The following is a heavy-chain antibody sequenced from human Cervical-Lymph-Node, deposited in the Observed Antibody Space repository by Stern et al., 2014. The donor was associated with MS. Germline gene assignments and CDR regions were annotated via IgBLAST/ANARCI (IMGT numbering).Heavy chain of an antibody. Sequence: QITLKESGPTLVKPTQTLTLTCSFSGFSLDTPGVGVGWIHQPPGKALEWLALIYWDDDRHYKPSLKSRLTLTKDPSKNQVVFTMTNMDPVDTATYHCAQVSVEVGGQFEYWGQGTLVTVSS. CDR1: GFSLDTPGVG. V-gene: IGHV2-5*02. CDR3: AQVSVEVGGQFEY. J-gene: IGHJ4*02. CDR2: IYWDDDR. D-gene: IGHD6-19*01.